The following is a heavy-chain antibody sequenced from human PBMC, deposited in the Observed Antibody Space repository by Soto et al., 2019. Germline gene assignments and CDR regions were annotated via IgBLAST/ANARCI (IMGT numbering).Heavy chain of an antibody. Sequence: EVQMVESGGGLVKPGRSLRLSGAASGFIFSDHYMDWVRQAPGKGLEGVGRIRDKANSYTTEYAASVKGRFTISRDDSKNSLYLQMNSLKIEDTAVYYCARGDDYNDGVYASDIWGQGTMVTVSS. CDR1: GFIFSDHY. CDR3: ARGDDYNDGVYASDI. D-gene: IGHD4-4*01. V-gene: IGHV3-72*01. J-gene: IGHJ3*02. CDR2: IRDKANSYTT.